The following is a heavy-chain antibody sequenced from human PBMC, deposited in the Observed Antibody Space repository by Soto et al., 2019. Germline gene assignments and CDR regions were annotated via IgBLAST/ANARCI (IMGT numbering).Heavy chain of an antibody. J-gene: IGHJ6*02. V-gene: IGHV4-34*01. Sequence: SETLSLTCAVYGGSFSGYYWSWIRQPPGKGLEWIGEINHSGSTNYNPSLKSRVTISVDTSKNQFSLKLSSVTAADTAVYYCARGLTIFGVVKTYYYYYGMDVWGQGTTVTVYS. CDR2: INHSGST. D-gene: IGHD3-3*01. CDR1: GGSFSGYY. CDR3: ARGLTIFGVVKTYYYYYGMDV.